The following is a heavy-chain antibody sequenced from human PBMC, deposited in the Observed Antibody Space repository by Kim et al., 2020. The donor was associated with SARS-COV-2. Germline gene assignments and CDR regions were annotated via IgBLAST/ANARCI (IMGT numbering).Heavy chain of an antibody. D-gene: IGHD3-10*01. CDR3: ARGRVLWFGEFRFDY. Sequence: PSLKSRVTISVDTSKIQFSLKLSSVTAADTAVYYCARGRVLWFGEFRFDYWGQGTLVTVSS. J-gene: IGHJ4*02. V-gene: IGHV4-34*01.